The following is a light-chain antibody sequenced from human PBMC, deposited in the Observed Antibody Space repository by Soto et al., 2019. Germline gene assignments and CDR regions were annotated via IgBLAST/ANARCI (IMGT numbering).Light chain of an antibody. J-gene: IGKJ1*01. CDR2: KAS. CDR3: QPYNSYSRT. V-gene: IGKV1-5*03. Sequence: DIQMTQSPSTLSASVGARVTITCLASQSIDSWLAWYQHKPGKAPKLLIFKASTLETGVPSRFSGSGSETEFTLTISSLQPDDSATYYCQPYNSYSRTFGQGTKVDIK. CDR1: QSIDSW.